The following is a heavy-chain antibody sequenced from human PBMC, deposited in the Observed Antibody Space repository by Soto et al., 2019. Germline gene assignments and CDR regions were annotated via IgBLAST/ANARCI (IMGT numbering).Heavy chain of an antibody. J-gene: IGHJ4*02. V-gene: IGHV3-30*18. CDR3: AKEAYSGATSGAPFDY. Sequence: QVQLVESGGSVVQPGTSLRLSCAASGFTFSSYGMHWVRQAPGKGLERVAIILFDGSNQYYADSVKGRFTISRDNSKNTVYLQMNSLRVEDTAVYYCAKEAYSGATSGAPFDYWGQGTLVTVSS. CDR2: ILFDGSNQ. CDR1: GFTFSSYG. D-gene: IGHD2-15*01.